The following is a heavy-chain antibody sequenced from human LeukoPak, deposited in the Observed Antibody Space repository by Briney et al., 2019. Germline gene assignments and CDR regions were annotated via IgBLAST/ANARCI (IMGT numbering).Heavy chain of an antibody. J-gene: IGHJ4*02. CDR3: AGDRDTALFDY. V-gene: IGHV1-2*02. CDR2: INPNSGGT. CDR1: GYTFIVYY. D-gene: IGHD5-18*01. Sequence: ASVKVSCKASGYTFIVYYMHWVRQAPGQGLEWMGWINPNSGGTNYAQKFQGRVTMTRDTSISTAYMELSRLGSDDTAVYYCAGDRDTALFDYWGQGTLVTVSS.